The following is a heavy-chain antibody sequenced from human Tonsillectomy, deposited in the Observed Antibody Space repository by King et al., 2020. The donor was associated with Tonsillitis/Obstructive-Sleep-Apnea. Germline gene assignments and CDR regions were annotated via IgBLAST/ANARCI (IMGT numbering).Heavy chain of an antibody. D-gene: IGHD2-15*01. CDR1: GFTFSSYA. CDR2: ISGSGGST. J-gene: IGHJ4*02. V-gene: IGHV3-23*04. Sequence: VQLVESGGGLVQPGGSLRLSCAASGFTFSSYAMSWVRQAPGKGLEGVSAISGSGGSTYYADSVKGRYTISRTNSKNTLYLQMNSLRAEDTAVYYCAQYWAHCSGGSCYGRALDYWGQGTLVTVSS. CDR3: AQYWAHCSGGSCYGRALDY.